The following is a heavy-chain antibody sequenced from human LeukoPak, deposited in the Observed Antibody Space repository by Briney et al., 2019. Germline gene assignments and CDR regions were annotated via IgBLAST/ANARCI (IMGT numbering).Heavy chain of an antibody. CDR3: ARAPGGYSGYDFDY. V-gene: IGHV4-59*01. J-gene: IGHJ4*02. CDR2: IYYSGST. CDR1: GGSISSYY. Sequence: SETLSLTCTVSGGSISSYYWSWIRQPPGKGLEWIGYIYYSGSTNYNPSLTSRVTISVDTSKNQFSLKLSSVTAADTAVYYCARAPGGYSGYDFDYWGQGTLVTVSS. D-gene: IGHD5-12*01.